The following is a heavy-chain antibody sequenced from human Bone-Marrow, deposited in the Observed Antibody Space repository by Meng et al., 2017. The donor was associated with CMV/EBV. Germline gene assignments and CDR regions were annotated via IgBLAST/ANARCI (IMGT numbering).Heavy chain of an antibody. V-gene: IGHV3-48*03. Sequence: GESLKISCAASGFTFSSYEMNWVRPAPGKGLEWVSYISSSGSTIYYADSVKGRFTISRDNAKNSLYLQMNSLRAEDTAVYYCARGSTNRFLEWPRKYYYYGMDVWGQGTTVTVSS. J-gene: IGHJ6*02. CDR1: GFTFSSYE. CDR2: ISSSGSTI. CDR3: ARGSTNRFLEWPRKYYYYGMDV. D-gene: IGHD3-3*01.